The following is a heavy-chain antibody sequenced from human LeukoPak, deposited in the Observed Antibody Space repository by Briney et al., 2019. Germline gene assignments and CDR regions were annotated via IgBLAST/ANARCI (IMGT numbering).Heavy chain of an antibody. J-gene: IGHJ4*02. V-gene: IGHV3-23*01. CDR2: IGGTT. CDR3: AKLIESASAY. D-gene: IGHD3-22*01. Sequence: GGSLRLSCAASGFTFSSYWMSWVRQAPGKGLEWVSAIGGTTYYADSVKGRFTISRDNSKNTLYLQMNSLRAEDTAVYYCAKLIESASAYWGQGTLVTVSS. CDR1: GFTFSSYW.